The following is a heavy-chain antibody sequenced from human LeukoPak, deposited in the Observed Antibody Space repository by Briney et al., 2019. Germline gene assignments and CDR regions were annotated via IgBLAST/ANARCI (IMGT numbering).Heavy chain of an antibody. V-gene: IGHV1-2*06. Sequence: ASVKVSCKASGYTFTDYYTHWVRQAPGQGLEWMGRINPNSGGTKYAQKFQGRVTMTRDTSISTTYMDLSRLRSDDTAIYYCARYYFGSGKFDCWGQGTLVTVSS. CDR3: ARYYFGSGKFDC. CDR2: INPNSGGT. D-gene: IGHD3-10*01. CDR1: GYTFTDYY. J-gene: IGHJ4*02.